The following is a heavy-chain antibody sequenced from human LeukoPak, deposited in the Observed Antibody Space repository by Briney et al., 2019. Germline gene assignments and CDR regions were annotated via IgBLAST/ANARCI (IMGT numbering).Heavy chain of an antibody. CDR2: IKRDGREK. Sequence: GGSLRLSCAASGFTFSRHWMTWVRQAPGKGLEWVANIKRDGREKNYVDSVKGRFSISRDNVENSLHLQMNRLRAEDTAVYYCARAITMTVVDRWGYFDFWGQGSVVTVSS. CDR3: ARAITMTVVDRWGYFDF. V-gene: IGHV3-7*04. CDR1: GFTFSRHW. J-gene: IGHJ4*02. D-gene: IGHD3-22*01.